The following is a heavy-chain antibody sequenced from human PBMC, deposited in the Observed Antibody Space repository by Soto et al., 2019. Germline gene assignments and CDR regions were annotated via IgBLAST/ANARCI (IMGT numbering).Heavy chain of an antibody. CDR1: GFTFSSYS. Sequence: GGSLRLSCAASGFTFSSYSMNWVRQAPGKGLEWVSYISSSSSTIYYADSVKGRFTISRDNAKNSLYLQMNSLRDEDTAVYYCARDFNYDILTGYSSGFDPWGQGTLVTVSS. CDR2: ISSSSSTI. CDR3: ARDFNYDILTGYSSGFDP. V-gene: IGHV3-48*02. D-gene: IGHD3-9*01. J-gene: IGHJ5*02.